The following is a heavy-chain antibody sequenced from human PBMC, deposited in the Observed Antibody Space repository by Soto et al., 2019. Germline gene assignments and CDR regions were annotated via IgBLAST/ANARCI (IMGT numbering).Heavy chain of an antibody. Sequence: QVQLQESGPGLVKPSETLSLTCTVSADSISGYYWSWIRQPPGKGLEWIGYIYSSGSTNYNPSLKSRVHISVDTSTKQFSLSLRSVTAADTAVYYCVRGSGWYYYWGQGTLVTVSS. CDR2: IYSSGST. CDR3: VRGSGWYYY. CDR1: ADSISGYY. V-gene: IGHV4-59*01. J-gene: IGHJ4*02. D-gene: IGHD6-19*01.